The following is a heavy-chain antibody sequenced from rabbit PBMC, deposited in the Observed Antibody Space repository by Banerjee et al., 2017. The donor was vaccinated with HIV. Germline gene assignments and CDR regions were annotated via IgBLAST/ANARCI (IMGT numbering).Heavy chain of an antibody. CDR2: INTDKGST. CDR3: ARAGGGGDGGAMGL. V-gene: IGHV1S47*01. Sequence: EESGGGLVQPGGSLTLTCTASGFDISRQYMTWVRQAPGKGLEWIAYINTDKGSTDYANSVKGRFTISRDNAQNTVFLQMTSLTAADTATYFCARAGGGGDGGAMGLRGPGTLVTVS. J-gene: IGHJ4*01. CDR1: GFDISRQY. D-gene: IGHD3-1*01.